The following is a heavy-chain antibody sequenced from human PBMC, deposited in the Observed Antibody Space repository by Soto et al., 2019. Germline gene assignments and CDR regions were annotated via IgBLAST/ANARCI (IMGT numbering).Heavy chain of an antibody. CDR3: ARAYEGDYFDY. CDR1: AGSISSTTYY. J-gene: IGHJ4*02. Sequence: SETLSLTCIVSAGSISSTTYYWGWIRQPPGKGLEWIGYIYHSGSTYYNPSLKSRVTISVDRSKNQFSLKLSSVTAADTAVYYCARAYEGDYFDYWGQGTLVTVSS. V-gene: IGHV4-39*07. CDR2: IYHSGST. D-gene: IGHD3-16*01.